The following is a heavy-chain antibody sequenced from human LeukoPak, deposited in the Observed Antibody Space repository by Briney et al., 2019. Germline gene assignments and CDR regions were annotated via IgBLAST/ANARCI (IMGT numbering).Heavy chain of an antibody. V-gene: IGHV3-30*18. CDR2: ISYDGSNK. Sequence: PGRSLRLSCAASGFTFSSYGMHWVRQAPGKGLEWVAVISYDGSNKLYADSVKGRVTISRDNSKNTLFVQMNSLRAEDTAVYYCAKDGHGNGWSRFYYFDYWGQGTLVTVSS. D-gene: IGHD6-19*01. CDR3: AKDGHGNGWSRFYYFDY. CDR1: GFTFSSYG. J-gene: IGHJ4*02.